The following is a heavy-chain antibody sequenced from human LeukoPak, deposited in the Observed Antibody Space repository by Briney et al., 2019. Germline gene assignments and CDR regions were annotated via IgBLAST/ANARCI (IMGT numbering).Heavy chain of an antibody. V-gene: IGHV1-69*13. CDR3: ARGADSSGYFDY. Sequence: SVKVSCNASGGTFSIYAIRWVRQAPGQGLEWMGGIIPIFGTANYAQKFQGRVTITADESTSTAYMELSSLRSEDTAVYYCARGADSSGYFDYWGQRTLVTVSS. CDR2: IIPIFGTA. CDR1: GGTFSIYA. D-gene: IGHD3-22*01. J-gene: IGHJ4*02.